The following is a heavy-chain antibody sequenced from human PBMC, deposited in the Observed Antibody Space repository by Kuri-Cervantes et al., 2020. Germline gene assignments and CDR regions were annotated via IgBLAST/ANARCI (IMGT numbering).Heavy chain of an antibody. Sequence: GGSLRLSCAESGFTFSDHGIHWVRQAPGKGLEWVAFIRSDGNDKYHADSVKGRFTISRDNAKNSLYLQMNSLRAEDTAVYYCARGADYYDSSGYYTPHDAFDIWGQGTMVTVSS. CDR1: GFTFSDHG. J-gene: IGHJ3*02. CDR3: ARGADYYDSSGYYTPHDAFDI. V-gene: IGHV3-30*02. D-gene: IGHD3-22*01. CDR2: IRSDGNDK.